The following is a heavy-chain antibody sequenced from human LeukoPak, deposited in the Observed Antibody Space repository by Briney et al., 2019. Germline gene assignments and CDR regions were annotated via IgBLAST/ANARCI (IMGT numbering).Heavy chain of an antibody. J-gene: IGHJ6*02. D-gene: IGHD6-19*01. CDR1: GGSISSSSYY. CDR3: AAVPRDYYYGMDV. V-gene: IGHV4-39*01. CDR2: IYYSGST. Sequence: SSETLSLTCTVSGGSISSSSYYWGWIRQPPGKGLEWIGSIYYSGSTYYNPSLKSRVTISVDTSKNQFSLKLSSVTAADTAVYYCAAVPRDYYYGMDVWGQGTTVTVSS.